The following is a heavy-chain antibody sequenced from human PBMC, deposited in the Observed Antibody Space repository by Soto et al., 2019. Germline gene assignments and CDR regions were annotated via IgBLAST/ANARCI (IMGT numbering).Heavy chain of an antibody. CDR2: IYSGGST. CDR3: ARERDGHNPNWFDL. CDR1: GFTVSSNY. V-gene: IGHV3-53*02. J-gene: IGHJ5*02. Sequence: EVQVVETGGGLIQPGGSLRLSCAVSGFTVSSNYMSWVRQPPGKGPEWVSDIYSGGSTYYADSVKVRFTISRDNSKNTLYLQMNSLRAEDTAVYYCARERDGHNPNWFDLWGQGTLVTVSS. D-gene: IGHD2-8*01.